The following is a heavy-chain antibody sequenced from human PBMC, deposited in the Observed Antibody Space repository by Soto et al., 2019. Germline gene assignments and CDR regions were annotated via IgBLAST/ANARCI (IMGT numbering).Heavy chain of an antibody. V-gene: IGHV3-15*01. CDR1: GFTFSNAW. J-gene: IGHJ3*02. D-gene: IGHD2-2*01. Sequence: EVQLVESGGGLVKPGGSLRLSCAASGFTFSNAWMSWVRQAPGKGLEWVGRIKSKTDGGTTDYAAPVKGRFTISRDDSKNTLYLQMNSLKTEDTAVYYCTTEGASPQISPDRSSTSCREGIFDIWGQGTMVTVSS. CDR3: TTEGASPQISPDRSSTSCREGIFDI. CDR2: IKSKTDGGTT.